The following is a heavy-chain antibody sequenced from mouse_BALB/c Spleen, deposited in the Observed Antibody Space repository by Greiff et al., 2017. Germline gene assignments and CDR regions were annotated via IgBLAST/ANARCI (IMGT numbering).Heavy chain of an antibody. CDR3: ARGPYYYGSSSYAMDY. D-gene: IGHD1-1*01. CDR2: ISSGGST. CDR1: GFTFSSYA. V-gene: IGHV5-6-5*01. J-gene: IGHJ4*01. Sequence: DVQLVESGGGLVKPGGSLKLSCAASGFTFSSYAMSWVRQTPEKRLEWVASISSGGSTYYPDSVKGRFTISRDNARNILYLQMSSLRSEDTAMYYCARGPYYYGSSSYAMDYWGQGTSVTVSS.